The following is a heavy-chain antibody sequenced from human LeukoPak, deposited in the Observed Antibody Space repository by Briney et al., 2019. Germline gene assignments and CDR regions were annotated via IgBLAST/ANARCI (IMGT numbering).Heavy chain of an antibody. CDR3: ASLRGDYADAFDI. J-gene: IGHJ3*02. D-gene: IGHD4-17*01. CDR2: INHSGST. Sequence: SETLSLTCAVYGGSFSGYYWSWIRQPPGKGLERIGEINHSGSTNYNPSLKSRVTISVDTSKNQFSLKLSSVTAADTAVYYCASLRGDYADAFDIWGQGTMVTVSS. CDR1: GGSFSGYY. V-gene: IGHV4-34*01.